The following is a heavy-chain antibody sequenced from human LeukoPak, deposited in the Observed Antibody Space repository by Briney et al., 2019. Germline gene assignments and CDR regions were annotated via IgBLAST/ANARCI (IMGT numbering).Heavy chain of an antibody. J-gene: IGHJ5*02. D-gene: IGHD1-26*01. CDR2: INPYNGNR. CDR3: ARGIVGANKSRWFDP. Sequence: RASVKVSCKTSGYTFTTYGVSWVRQTPGQGLEWMGWINPYNGNRNSAQRFQGRVTMTTDPSTTTAYMELRSLRSDDTAVYYCARGIVGANKSRWFDPWGQGTPVTVSS. CDR1: GYTFTTYG. V-gene: IGHV1-18*01.